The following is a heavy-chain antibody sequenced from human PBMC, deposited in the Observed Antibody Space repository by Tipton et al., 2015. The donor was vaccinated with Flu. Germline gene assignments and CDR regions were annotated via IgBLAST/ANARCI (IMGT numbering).Heavy chain of an antibody. Sequence: TLSLTCAVYGGSFSGYYWSWIRQPPGKGLEYIGEINHRGSTNYNPSLKSRVTISVDTSKNQFSLKLTYVTAADTAVYCCVRGGGSSSGRWFDPWGRGTLVTVCS. D-gene: IGHD3-10*01. CDR2: INHRGST. V-gene: IGHV4-34*01. CDR3: VRGGGSSSGRWFDP. J-gene: IGHJ5*02. CDR1: GGSFSGYY.